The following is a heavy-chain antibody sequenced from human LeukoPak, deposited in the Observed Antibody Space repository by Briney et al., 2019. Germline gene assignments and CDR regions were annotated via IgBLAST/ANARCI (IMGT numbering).Heavy chain of an antibody. Sequence: GASVKVSCKASGGTFSSYAISWVRQAPGQGLEWMGRIIPILGIANYAQKFQGRVTITADKSTSTAYMELSSLRSEDTAVYYCARGGQQLARAHLDYWGQGTLVTVSS. CDR2: IIPILGIA. V-gene: IGHV1-69*04. J-gene: IGHJ4*02. CDR1: GGTFSSYA. CDR3: ARGGQQLARAHLDY. D-gene: IGHD6-13*01.